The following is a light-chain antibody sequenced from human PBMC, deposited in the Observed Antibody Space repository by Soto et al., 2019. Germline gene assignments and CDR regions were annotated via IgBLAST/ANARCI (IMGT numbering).Light chain of an antibody. CDR1: QSVSTN. Sequence: EIVLTQSPATLSLSPGERATLSCRASQSVSTNLVWYQQKPGQAPRLLIYDASNRATGIPARFSGSGSGTDFTLAISSLEPEDFALYYCQQRANWPPITFGQGTRLEI. V-gene: IGKV3-11*01. CDR3: QQRANWPPIT. CDR2: DAS. J-gene: IGKJ5*01.